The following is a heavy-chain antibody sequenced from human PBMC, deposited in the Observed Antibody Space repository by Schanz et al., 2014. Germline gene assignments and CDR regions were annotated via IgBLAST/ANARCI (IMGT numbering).Heavy chain of an antibody. CDR1: GFNFGSHG. Sequence: QAQLVESGGGVVQPGRSLRLSCAASGFNFGSHGMHWVRQAPGKGLEWVAVISYDGSFKNYADSVRGRITMSRDNSKNTMYLQINNLRADDTAVYYCARELPGVVAFDFWGQGTMVTVSA. J-gene: IGHJ3*01. CDR3: ARELPGVVAFDF. D-gene: IGHD7-27*01. V-gene: IGHV3-33*01. CDR2: ISYDGSFK.